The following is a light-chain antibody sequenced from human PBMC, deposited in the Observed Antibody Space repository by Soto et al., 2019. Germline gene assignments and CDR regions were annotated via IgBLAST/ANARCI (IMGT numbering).Light chain of an antibody. Sequence: ETVMTQSPATLSVSPGERATLSCRASQSVSSNLAWYQQRPRQAPRLLIYGASTRATGVPARFSGSGSGTEFTLTISSLQSEDFAVYYCQQYNNWPPITFGQGTKLEIK. CDR2: GAS. V-gene: IGKV3-15*01. J-gene: IGKJ2*01. CDR3: QQYNNWPPIT. CDR1: QSVSSN.